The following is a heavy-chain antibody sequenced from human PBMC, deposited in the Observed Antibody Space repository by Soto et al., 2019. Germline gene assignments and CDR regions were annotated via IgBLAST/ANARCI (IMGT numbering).Heavy chain of an antibody. V-gene: IGHV1-69*13. CDR1: GGTFSSYA. J-gene: IGHJ6*02. CDR2: IIPIFGTA. D-gene: IGHD6-13*01. Sequence: SVKVSCKDSGGTFSSYAISWVRQATGQGLEWMGGIIPIFGTANYAQKFQGRDMITADESTSTAYMQLSSLRSEDTSVYYCAVGADGPRIYYYYYGMDVWGQGTTVTGSS. CDR3: AVGADGPRIYYYYYGMDV.